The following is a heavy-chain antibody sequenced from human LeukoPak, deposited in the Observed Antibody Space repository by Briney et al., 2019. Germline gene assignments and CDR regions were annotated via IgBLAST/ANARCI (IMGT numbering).Heavy chain of an antibody. V-gene: IGHV3-30*02. CDR2: IRYDGSNK. D-gene: IGHD3-10*01. Sequence: GSLRLSCAASGFTFSSYGMHWVRQAPGKGLEWVAFIRYDGSNKYYADSVKGRFTISRDNSKNTLYLQMNSLRAEDTAVYYCAKDLEGGVRYGSGSYPDYWGQGTLVTVSS. CDR3: AKDLEGGVRYGSGSYPDY. CDR1: GFTFSSYG. J-gene: IGHJ4*02.